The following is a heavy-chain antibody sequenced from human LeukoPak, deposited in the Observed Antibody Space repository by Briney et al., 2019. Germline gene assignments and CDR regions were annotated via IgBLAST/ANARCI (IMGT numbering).Heavy chain of an antibody. CDR3: VRRTSGSYSDY. CDR2: VYHIGST. CDR1: GGSISDYY. D-gene: IGHD1-26*01. Sequence: PSETLSLTCTISGGSISDYYWAWIRQPPGKGLEWIGYVYHIGSTNYSPSLKSRVTISLDTSKNQFSLRLRSVTAADTAVYYCVRRTSGSYSDYWGQGTLVTVSS. J-gene: IGHJ4*02. V-gene: IGHV4-59*08.